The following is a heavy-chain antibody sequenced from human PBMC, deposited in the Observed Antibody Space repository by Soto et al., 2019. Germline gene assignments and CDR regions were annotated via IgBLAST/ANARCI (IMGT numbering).Heavy chain of an antibody. D-gene: IGHD1-26*01. Sequence: QVQLVESGGGVVQPGRSLRLSCSASGFTFSDYTMHWVRQAPGRGLEWVAIILYDESDQYYSDSVKGRFTISRDNSKNTLYLQMHSLTTEDTAVCYCAKDGTHLWSKQYYFDSWGQGALVTVSS. CDR1: GFTFSDYT. CDR2: ILYDESDQ. J-gene: IGHJ4*02. CDR3: AKDGTHLWSKQYYFDS. V-gene: IGHV3-30*18.